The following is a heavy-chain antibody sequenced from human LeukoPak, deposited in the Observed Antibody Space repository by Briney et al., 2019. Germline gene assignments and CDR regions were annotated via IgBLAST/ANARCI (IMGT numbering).Heavy chain of an antibody. Sequence: SVKVSCKASGGTFSSYAISWVRQAPGQGLEWMGRIIPILGIANYAQKFQGRVTITADKSTSTAYMELSSLRSEDTAVYYCATATSNYYGMDVWGQGTTVTVSS. J-gene: IGHJ6*02. CDR1: GGTFSSYA. CDR3: ATATSNYYGMDV. V-gene: IGHV1-69*04. CDR2: IIPILGIA.